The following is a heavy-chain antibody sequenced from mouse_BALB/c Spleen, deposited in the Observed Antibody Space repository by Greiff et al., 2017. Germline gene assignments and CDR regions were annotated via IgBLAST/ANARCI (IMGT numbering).Heavy chain of an antibody. V-gene: IGHV1-80*01. CDR2: IYPGDGDT. J-gene: IGHJ3*01. CDR3: ARKGGNYLAY. Sequence: VQGVESGAELVRPGSSVKISCKASGYAFSSYWMNWVKQRPGQGLEWIGQIYPGDGDTNYNGKFKGKATLTADKSSSTAYMQLSSLTSEDSAVYFCARKGGNYLAYWGQGTLVTVSA. D-gene: IGHD2-1*01. CDR1: GYAFSSYW.